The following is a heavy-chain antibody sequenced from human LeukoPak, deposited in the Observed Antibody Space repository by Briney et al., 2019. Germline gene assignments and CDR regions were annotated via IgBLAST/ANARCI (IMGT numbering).Heavy chain of an antibody. CDR1: GYTFTSYD. CDR2: MNPDSGNR. Sequence: GASVNVSCKASGYTFTSYDINWVRQATGQGLEWMGWMNPDSGNRGYAQKFQGRVTMTRNTSLSTAYMELSSLRSEDTAVYYCARWSTKKHDHWGQGTLVTVSS. D-gene: IGHD3-3*01. CDR3: ARWSTKKHDH. J-gene: IGHJ4*02. V-gene: IGHV1-8*01.